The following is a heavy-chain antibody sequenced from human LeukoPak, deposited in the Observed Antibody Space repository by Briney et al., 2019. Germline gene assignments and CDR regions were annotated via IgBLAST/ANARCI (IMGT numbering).Heavy chain of an antibody. CDR1: GFTFSSYA. Sequence: PGGSLRLSCAASGFTFSSYAMHWVRQAPGKGLEWVANINPDGSEKYSVDSETGRFTISRDNGENTMFLEMNNLRAEDSGVYYCARDLAAWDVWGKGTTVTVSS. CDR2: INPDGSEK. V-gene: IGHV3-7*01. J-gene: IGHJ6*04. CDR3: ARDLAAWDV.